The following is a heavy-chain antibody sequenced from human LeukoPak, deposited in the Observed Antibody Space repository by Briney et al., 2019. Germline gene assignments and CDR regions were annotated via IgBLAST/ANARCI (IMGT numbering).Heavy chain of an antibody. J-gene: IGHJ4*02. CDR1: GFTFSSYS. CDR2: ISSSSSYI. Sequence: GGSLRLSCAASGFTFSSYSMNWVRQAPGKGLEWVSSISSSSSYIYYADSVKGRFTVSRDNAKNSLYLQMNSLRAEDTAVYYCAKGFGSGTEATPFDYWGQGTLVTVSS. CDR3: AKGFGSGTEATPFDY. D-gene: IGHD3-10*01. V-gene: IGHV3-21*01.